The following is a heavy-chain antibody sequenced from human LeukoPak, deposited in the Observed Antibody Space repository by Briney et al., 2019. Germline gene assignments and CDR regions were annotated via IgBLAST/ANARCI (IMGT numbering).Heavy chain of an antibody. CDR2: IIPIFGTA. CDR3: ARGMVVYRLIDY. V-gene: IGHV1-69*05. D-gene: IGHD2-8*02. CDR1: GGTFSSYA. Sequence: SVKVSCKASGGTFSSYAISWVRQAPGQWLEWMGGIIPIFGTANYAQKFQGRVTITTDESTSTAYMELSSLRSEDTAVYYCARGMVVYRLIDYWGQGTLVTVSS. J-gene: IGHJ4*02.